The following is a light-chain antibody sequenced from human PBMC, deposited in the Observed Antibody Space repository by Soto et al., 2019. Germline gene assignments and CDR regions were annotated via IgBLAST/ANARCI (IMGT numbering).Light chain of an antibody. V-gene: IGKV1-33*01. CDR2: DAS. Sequence: IQMTQSPSSLSASVGDRVTITCHASQDISNYLNWYQQKPGKAPKLLIYDASNLETGVPSRFSGSGSGTDFTFTISSLQPEDIATYYCQQYDNLPLIPFGQGTRPEIK. J-gene: IGKJ5*01. CDR3: QQYDNLPLIP. CDR1: QDISNY.